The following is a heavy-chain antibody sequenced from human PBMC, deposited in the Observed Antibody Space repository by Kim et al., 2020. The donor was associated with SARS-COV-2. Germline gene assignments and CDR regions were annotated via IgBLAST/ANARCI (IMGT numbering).Heavy chain of an antibody. D-gene: IGHD6-13*01. J-gene: IGHJ6*02. CDR1: GFTFDDYT. CDR3: AKDGRSSSSWYYYYYYGMDV. V-gene: IGHV3-43*01. CDR2: ISWDGGST. Sequence: GGSLRLSCAASGFTFDDYTMHWVRQAPGKGLEWVSLISWDGGSTYYADSVKGRFTISRDNSKNSLYLQMNSLRTEDTALYYCAKDGRSSSSWYYYYYYGMDVWGQGTTVTVSS.